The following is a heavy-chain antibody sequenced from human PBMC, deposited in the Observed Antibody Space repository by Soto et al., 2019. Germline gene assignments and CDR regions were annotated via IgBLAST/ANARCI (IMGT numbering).Heavy chain of an antibody. CDR3: ARDPQVWYYDSSGSDPTSGMDV. V-gene: IGHV4-31*03. CDR1: CGYTSSGGYY. J-gene: IGHJ6*02. D-gene: IGHD3-22*01. Sequence: PSQTLSLTCTVSCGYTSSGGYYWSLISQHPGKGLEWIGYIYYSGSTYYNPSLKSRVTISVDTSKNQFSLKLSSVTAADTAVYYCARDPQVWYYDSSGSDPTSGMDVWGQGTTVTVSS. CDR2: IYYSGST.